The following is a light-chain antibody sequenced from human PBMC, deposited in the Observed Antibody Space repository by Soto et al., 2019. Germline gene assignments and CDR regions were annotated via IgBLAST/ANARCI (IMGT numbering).Light chain of an antibody. CDR2: GAS. CDR1: QSVSSSY. V-gene: IGKV3-20*01. J-gene: IGKJ3*01. CDR3: QQYGSSPFT. Sequence: EIVLTQSPGTLSLSPGERATLSCRASQSVSSSYLAWYQQKPGQAPRLLIYGASSMATGIPDRFSGSGSGTDFTLTISSLEPEDFAVYYCQQYGSSPFTFGPGTKVDIK.